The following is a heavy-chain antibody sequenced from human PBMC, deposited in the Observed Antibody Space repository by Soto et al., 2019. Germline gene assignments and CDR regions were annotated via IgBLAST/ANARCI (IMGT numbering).Heavy chain of an antibody. CDR1: GFTFSSYW. CDR3: ASSGSDCTNGVCYYPSPFDY. Sequence: EVQLVESGGGLVQPGGSLRLSCAASGFTFSSYWMSWVRQAPGKGLEWVANIKQDGSEKYYVDSVKGRFTISRDNAKNSLYLQMNSLRAEDTAVYYCASSGSDCTNGVCYYPSPFDYWGQGTLVTVSS. J-gene: IGHJ4*02. D-gene: IGHD2-8*01. CDR2: IKQDGSEK. V-gene: IGHV3-7*01.